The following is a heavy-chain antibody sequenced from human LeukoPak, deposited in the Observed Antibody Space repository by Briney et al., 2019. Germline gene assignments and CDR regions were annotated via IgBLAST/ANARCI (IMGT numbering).Heavy chain of an antibody. D-gene: IGHD6-19*01. J-gene: IGHJ4*02. CDR3: ASGSDSSGWYDYFDY. CDR1: GFTVSSNY. Sequence: PGGSLRLSCAASGFTVSSNYMSWVRQAPGKGLEWVSVIYSGGNTYYADSVKGRFTISRDNSKNTHYLQLNSLRADDTAVYYCASGSDSSGWYDYFDYWGQGTLVTVSS. CDR2: IYSGGNT. V-gene: IGHV3-66*01.